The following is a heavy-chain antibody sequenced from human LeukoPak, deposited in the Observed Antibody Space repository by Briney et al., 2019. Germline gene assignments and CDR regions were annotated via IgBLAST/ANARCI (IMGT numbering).Heavy chain of an antibody. D-gene: IGHD3-22*01. CDR1: GYTLTELS. J-gene: IGHJ1*01. CDR3: ATDVRYYYDSSGPPFT. V-gene: IGHV1-24*01. Sequence: VSVKVSCKVSGYTLTELSMHWVRQAPGKGLEWMGGFDPEDGETIYAQKFQGRVTMTEDTSTDTAYMELSSLRSEDTAVYYCATDVRYYYDSSGPPFTWGQGTLVTVSS. CDR2: FDPEDGET.